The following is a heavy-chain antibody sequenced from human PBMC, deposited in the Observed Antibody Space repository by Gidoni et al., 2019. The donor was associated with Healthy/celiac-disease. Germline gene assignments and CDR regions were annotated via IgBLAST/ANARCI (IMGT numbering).Heavy chain of an antibody. CDR2: IYHSGST. J-gene: IGHJ4*02. D-gene: IGHD6-19*01. V-gene: IGHV4-38-2*02. CDR3: ARDLGAVAGPSDY. Sequence: QVQLQESGPGLVKPSETLSLTCAVSGYSISNGYYWGWIRQPPGKGLEWIGSIYHSGSTYYNPSLKSRVTISVDTSKNQFSLKLSSVTAADTAVYCCARDLGAVAGPSDYWGQGTLVTVSS. CDR1: GYSISNGYY.